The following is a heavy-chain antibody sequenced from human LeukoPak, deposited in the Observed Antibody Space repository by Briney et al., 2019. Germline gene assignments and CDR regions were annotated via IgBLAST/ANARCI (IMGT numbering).Heavy chain of an antibody. J-gene: IGHJ4*02. CDR3: ARESADGSTRNYYFDS. CDR2: VIPIIGTA. Sequence: GASETVSCKASGGTFNSYAISWVRQAPGQGLEWMGGVIPIIGTANYAQKFQGRVTITTDESTGPAYIELSRLRSEGPAGDCCARESADGSTRNYYFDSWGQGTLVTVSS. V-gene: IGHV1-69*05. D-gene: IGHD5-24*01. CDR1: GGTFNSYA.